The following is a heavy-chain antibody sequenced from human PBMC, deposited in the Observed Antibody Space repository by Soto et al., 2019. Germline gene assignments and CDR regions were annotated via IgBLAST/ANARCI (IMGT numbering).Heavy chain of an antibody. J-gene: IGHJ4*02. CDR3: ARGWIQWGIAAAGIFDY. CDR1: GGSFSGYY. Sequence: SETLSLTCAVYGGSFSGYYWSWIRQPPGKGLEWIGEINHSGSTNYNPSLKSRVTISVDTSKNQFSLKLSSVTAADTAVYYCARGWIQWGIAAAGIFDYWGQGTLVTVSS. V-gene: IGHV4-34*01. D-gene: IGHD6-13*01. CDR2: INHSGST.